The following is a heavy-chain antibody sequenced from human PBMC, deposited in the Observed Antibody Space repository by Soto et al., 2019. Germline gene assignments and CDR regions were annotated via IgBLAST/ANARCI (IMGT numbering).Heavy chain of an antibody. D-gene: IGHD2-15*01. Sequence: GASVKVSCKASGYTFTGYYMHWVRQAPGQGLEWMGWINPNSGGTNYAQKFQGWVTMTRDTSISTAYMELSRLRSDDTAVYYCARAVEAATLTNSAFDIWGQGTMVTVSS. CDR3: ARAVEAATLTNSAFDI. V-gene: IGHV1-2*04. CDR2: INPNSGGT. J-gene: IGHJ3*02. CDR1: GYTFTGYY.